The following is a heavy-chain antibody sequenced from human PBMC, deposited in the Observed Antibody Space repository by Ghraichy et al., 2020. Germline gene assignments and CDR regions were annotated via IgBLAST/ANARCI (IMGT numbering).Heavy chain of an antibody. CDR3: ARAIGRNLDY. D-gene: IGHD1-14*01. CDR1: GGSISSGAYY. Sequence: SETLSLTCTVSGGSISSGAYYWSWIRQHPGKGLEWIGYINSSGSTYSNPSLKSRVTISADTSKNHFSLRLSSVTAADTAVYYCARAIGRNLDYWGQGTLVTVSS. CDR2: INSSGST. J-gene: IGHJ4*02. V-gene: IGHV4-31*03.